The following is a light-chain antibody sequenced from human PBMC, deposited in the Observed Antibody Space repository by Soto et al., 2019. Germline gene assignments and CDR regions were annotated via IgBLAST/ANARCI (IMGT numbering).Light chain of an antibody. Sequence: EIVLTQSPAILSLSPGERATLSCRASQSVASKYLVWYQHKPGQAPRFLIYGASVRATGIPDRFSGSGSGTDFTLTISRLEREDFAVYYCQQYGDSPGTFGQGTKVEIK. CDR2: GAS. J-gene: IGKJ1*01. CDR1: QSVASKY. CDR3: QQYGDSPGT. V-gene: IGKV3-20*01.